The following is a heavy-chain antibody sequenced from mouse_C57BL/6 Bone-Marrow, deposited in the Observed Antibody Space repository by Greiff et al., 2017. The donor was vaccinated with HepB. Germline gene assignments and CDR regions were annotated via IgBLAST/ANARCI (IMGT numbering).Heavy chain of an antibody. Sequence: EVMLVESGGGLVQPGGSLKLSCAASGFTFSDYYMYWVRQTPEKRLEWVAYISNGGGSTYYPDTVKGRFTISRDNAKNTLYLQMSRLKSKDTAMYYCARRYYGSSYYFDYWGQGTTLTVSS. D-gene: IGHD1-1*01. CDR2: ISNGGGST. CDR3: ARRYYGSSYYFDY. J-gene: IGHJ2*01. CDR1: GFTFSDYY. V-gene: IGHV5-12*01.